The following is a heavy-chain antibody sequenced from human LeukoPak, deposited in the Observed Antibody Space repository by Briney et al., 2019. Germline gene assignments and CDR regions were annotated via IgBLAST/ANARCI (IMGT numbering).Heavy chain of an antibody. J-gene: IGHJ4*02. Sequence: GESLKISCKGSGYRFSSFWIGWVRQMPGKGLEWMGMIYPDDSDTRYSPSFEGQVTISADKSISTAYLQWSSLKASDTAMYYCVRRFSGRYYFDYWGQGTLVTVSS. CDR2: IYPDDSDT. CDR3: VRRFSGRYYFDY. D-gene: IGHD6-19*01. V-gene: IGHV5-51*01. CDR1: GYRFSSFW.